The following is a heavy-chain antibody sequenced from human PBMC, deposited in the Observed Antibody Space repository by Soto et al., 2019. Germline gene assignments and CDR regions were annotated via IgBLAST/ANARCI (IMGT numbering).Heavy chain of an antibody. CDR2: IDWDDDK. J-gene: IGHJ3*02. CDR3: AHIEVSGSAFDI. Sequence: SCPTLVNPTQTLTLTCTFSGFSFTTSEMRVGWIRQPPGKALEWLARIDWDDDKFYSTSLKTRLTISKDTSKNLVVLTMTNMDPVDTATYYCAHIEVSGSAFDIWGQGTMVTV. V-gene: IGHV2-70*04. D-gene: IGHD2-15*01. CDR1: GFSFTTSEMR.